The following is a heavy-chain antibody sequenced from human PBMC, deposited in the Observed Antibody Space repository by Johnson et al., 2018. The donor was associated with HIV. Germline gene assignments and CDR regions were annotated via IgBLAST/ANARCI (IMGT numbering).Heavy chain of an antibody. CDR1: GFTVSSNY. Sequence: EVQLVESGGGVVQSGGSLRLSCAASGFTVSSNYMSWVRQAPGKVLEWVSVIYSGGSTYYADSVKGRFTISRDNSKNTLYLQMNSLRAEDTAVYYCARDASYYGSANDAFDIWGQGTMVTVSS. CDR2: IYSGGST. V-gene: IGHV3-66*01. J-gene: IGHJ3*02. CDR3: ARDASYYGSANDAFDI. D-gene: IGHD3-10*01.